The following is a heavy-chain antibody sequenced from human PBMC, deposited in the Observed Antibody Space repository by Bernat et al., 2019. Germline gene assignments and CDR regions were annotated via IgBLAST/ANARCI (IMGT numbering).Heavy chain of an antibody. CDR3: ARRRTTLAPFDY. J-gene: IGHJ4*02. CDR2: INHSGST. CDR1: GGSFSGYY. Sequence: QVQLQQWGAGLLKPSETLSLTCAVYGGSFSGYYWSWIRQPPGKGLEWIGEINHSGSTNYNPSLKSRVTISVDTSKNQFSLKLSSVTAADTAVYYCARRRTTLAPFDYWGQGTLVTVSS. V-gene: IGHV4-34*01. D-gene: IGHD1-1*01.